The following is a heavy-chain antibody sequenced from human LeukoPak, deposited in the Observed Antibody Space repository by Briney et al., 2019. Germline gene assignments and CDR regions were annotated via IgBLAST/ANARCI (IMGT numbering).Heavy chain of an antibody. Sequence: GASVKVSCKASGYTFTGYYMHWVRQAPGQGLEWMGRINPNSGGTNYAQKFQGRVTMTRDTSISTAYMELSRLRSDDTAVYYCATYNYYDSSGYYWADAFDIWGQGTMVTVPS. CDR1: GYTFTGYY. CDR3: ATYNYYDSSGYYWADAFDI. V-gene: IGHV1-2*06. J-gene: IGHJ3*02. CDR2: INPNSGGT. D-gene: IGHD3-22*01.